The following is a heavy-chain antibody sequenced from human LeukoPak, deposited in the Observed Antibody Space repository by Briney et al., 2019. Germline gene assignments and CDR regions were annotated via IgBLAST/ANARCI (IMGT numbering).Heavy chain of an antibody. CDR1: GFTFSSYA. CDR2: ISYDGSNK. CDR3: ARERCSSTSCYYPKKFDY. V-gene: IGHV3-30-3*01. D-gene: IGHD2-2*01. J-gene: IGHJ4*02. Sequence: GSLRLSCAASGFTFSSYAMHWVRQAPGKGLEWVAVISYDGSNKYYADSVKGRFTISRDNSKNTLYLQMNSLGAEDTAVYYCARERCSSTSCYYPKKFDYWGQGTLVTVSS.